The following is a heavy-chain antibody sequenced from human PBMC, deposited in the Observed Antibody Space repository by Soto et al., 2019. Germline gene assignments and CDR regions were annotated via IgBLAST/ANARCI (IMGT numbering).Heavy chain of an antibody. D-gene: IGHD5-18*01. CDR1: GGSFSGYY. V-gene: IGHV4-34*01. CDR2: INHSGST. CDR3: ARMGYSYGYDY. J-gene: IGHJ4*02. Sequence: QVQLQQWGAGLLKPSETLSLTCAVYGGSFSGYYWSWIRQPPGKGLEWIGEINHSGSTNYNPSLKSRVTISVDTSKNQFSLKLSSVTAADTAVYYCARMGYSYGYDYWGQGTLVTVSS.